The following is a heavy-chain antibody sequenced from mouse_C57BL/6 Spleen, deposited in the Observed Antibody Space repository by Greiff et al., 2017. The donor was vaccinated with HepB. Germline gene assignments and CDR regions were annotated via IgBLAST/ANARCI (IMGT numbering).Heavy chain of an antibody. CDR2: INPGSGGT. CDR3: ARKGHYDGSYGEDYFDY. J-gene: IGHJ2*01. D-gene: IGHD1-1*01. CDR1: GYAFTNYL. Sequence: QVQLQQSGAELVRPGTSVKVSCKASGYAFTNYLIEWVKQRPGQGLEWIGVINPGSGGTNYNEKFKGKATLTADKSSSTAYMQLRSLTSEDSAVYFCARKGHYDGSYGEDYFDYWGQGTTLTVSS. V-gene: IGHV1-54*01.